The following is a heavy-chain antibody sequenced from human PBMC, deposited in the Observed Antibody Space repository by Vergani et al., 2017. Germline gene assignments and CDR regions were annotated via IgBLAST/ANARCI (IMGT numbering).Heavy chain of an antibody. D-gene: IGHD1-1*01. CDR1: GFTSSYYG. Sequence: QVHLVESGGGVVQPGRSLRLSCVVSGFTSSYYGMHWVRQAPGKGLDWVAVISYDGTQKYYADSVKGRFTISRDNSKSTLYLQMNSLRTEDTAVYYCATKSFGTPGCQIGYFREWGQGTLVTVSS. J-gene: IGHJ1*01. V-gene: IGHV3-30*03. CDR3: ATKSFGTPGCQIGYFRE. CDR2: ISYDGTQK.